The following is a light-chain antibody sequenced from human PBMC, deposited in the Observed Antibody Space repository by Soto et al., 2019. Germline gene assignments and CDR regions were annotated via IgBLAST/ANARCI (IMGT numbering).Light chain of an antibody. V-gene: IGKV1-27*01. CDR2: GAS. CDR1: QAISNY. J-gene: IGKJ1*01. Sequence: DIQMTQSPSSLPASVGDRVTITCRASQAISNYLAWYQQKPGKVPKLLIYGASTLQSGVPSRFSGSGSGTEFTLTISSLQPGDVATYYCQKYDSAPWTFGQGTKVEIK. CDR3: QKYDSAPWT.